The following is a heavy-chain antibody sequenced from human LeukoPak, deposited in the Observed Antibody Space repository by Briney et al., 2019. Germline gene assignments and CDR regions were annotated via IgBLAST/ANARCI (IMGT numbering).Heavy chain of an antibody. V-gene: IGHV3-23*01. Sequence: PGGSLRLSCAASGLTFSGYAMSWVRQAPGKGLEWVSAISGSGGSTYYADSVKGRFTVSRDNSKNTLYLQMNSLRAEDTVVYYCAKSLAKYYFDSSGYYKAFDIWGQGTMVTVSS. CDR3: AKSLAKYYFDSSGYYKAFDI. CDR2: ISGSGGST. D-gene: IGHD3-22*01. J-gene: IGHJ3*02. CDR1: GLTFSGYA.